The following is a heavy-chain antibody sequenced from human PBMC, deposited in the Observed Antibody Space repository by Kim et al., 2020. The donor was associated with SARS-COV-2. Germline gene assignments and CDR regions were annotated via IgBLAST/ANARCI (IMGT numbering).Heavy chain of an antibody. CDR1: GFSLSTSGMC. V-gene: IGHV2-70*01. J-gene: IGHJ3*02. CDR3: ARILAYYDSSGQKGSSDAFDI. CDR2: IDWDDDK. D-gene: IGHD3-22*01. Sequence: SGPTLVNPTQTLTLTCTFSGFSLSTSGMCVSWIRQPPGKALEWLALIDWDDDKYYSTSLKTRLTISKDTSKNQVVLTMTNMDPVDTATYYCARILAYYDSSGQKGSSDAFDIWGQGTMVTVSS.